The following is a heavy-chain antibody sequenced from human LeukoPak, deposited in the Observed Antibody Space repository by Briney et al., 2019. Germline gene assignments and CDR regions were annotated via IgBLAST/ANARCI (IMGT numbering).Heavy chain of an antibody. J-gene: IGHJ6*03. CDR2: IKQDGSEK. V-gene: IGHV3-7*01. CDR1: GFTFSSYS. Sequence: QSGGSLRLSCAASGFTFSSYSMNWVRQAPGKGLEWVANIKQDGSEKYYVDSVKGRFTISRDNSKNTLYLQMNSLRAEDTAVYYCAKVGKQWLVFEPHHYMDVWGKGTTVTISS. D-gene: IGHD6-19*01. CDR3: AKVGKQWLVFEPHHYMDV.